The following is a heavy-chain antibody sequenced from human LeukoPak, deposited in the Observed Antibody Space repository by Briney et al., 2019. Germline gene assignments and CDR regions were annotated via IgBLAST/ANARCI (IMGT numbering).Heavy chain of an antibody. J-gene: IGHJ4*02. CDR1: GGSISSSYYY. V-gene: IGHV4-39*07. CDR2: IYYSGST. CDR3: ARGDFGGIHSKVRFDY. D-gene: IGHD3-10*01. Sequence: SETLSLTCTVSGGSISSSYYYWGWIRQPPGKGLEWIGSIYYSGSTYYNPSLKSRVTISVDTSKNQFSLKLSSVTAADTAVYYCARGDFGGIHSKVRFDYWGQGTLVTVSS.